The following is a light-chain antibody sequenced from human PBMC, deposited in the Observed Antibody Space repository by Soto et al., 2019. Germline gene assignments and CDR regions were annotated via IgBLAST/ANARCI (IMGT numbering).Light chain of an antibody. J-gene: IGKJ2*01. CDR2: AAS. Sequence: DIQLTQSPSSLSASIGDRVTITCRASRSVAYFLNWYQHKPGKAPELLIYAASTLETGVPSRFSGTYSGTDFTLTISNLQLEDFATYFCQQSYSVPPTFGQGTKV. V-gene: IGKV1-39*01. CDR1: RSVAYF. CDR3: QQSYSVPPT.